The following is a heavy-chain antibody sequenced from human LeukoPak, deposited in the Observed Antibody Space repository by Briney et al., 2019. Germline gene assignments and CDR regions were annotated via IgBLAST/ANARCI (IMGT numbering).Heavy chain of an antibody. Sequence: PSETLSLTCAVYGGSFSGYYWSWIRQPPGKGLEWIGEINHGGSTNYNPSLKSRVTISVDTSKNQFSLKLSSVTAADTAVYYCASIVGANHDAFDIWGQGTMVTVSS. V-gene: IGHV4-34*01. CDR1: GGSFSGYY. D-gene: IGHD1-26*01. CDR3: ASIVGANHDAFDI. J-gene: IGHJ3*02. CDR2: INHGGST.